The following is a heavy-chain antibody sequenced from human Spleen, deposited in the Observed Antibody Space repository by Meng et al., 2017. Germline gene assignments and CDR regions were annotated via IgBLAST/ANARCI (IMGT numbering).Heavy chain of an antibody. V-gene: IGHV3-66*02. D-gene: IGHD6-13*01. Sequence: GESLKISCAASGFTVSHNYMSWVRQAPGKGLEWVSVIYSGGNTYYADSVKGRFTISRDNSKNTVFLQINSLRVEDTAVYYCARDSSRAAAARYYYYGMDVWGQGTTVTVSS. CDR3: ARDSSRAAAARYYYYGMDV. CDR1: GFTVSHNY. J-gene: IGHJ6*02. CDR2: IYSGGNT.